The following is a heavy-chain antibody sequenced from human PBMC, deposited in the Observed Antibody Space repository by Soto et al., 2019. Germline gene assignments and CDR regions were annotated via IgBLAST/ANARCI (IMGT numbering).Heavy chain of an antibody. CDR1: GFDSSYYW. CDR3: ARGPRPSSAGTGAY. D-gene: IGHD1-1*01. CDR2: IDPDGTTT. J-gene: IGHJ1*01. V-gene: IGHV3-74*01. Sequence: LRLSCALSGFDSSYYWIQWFRQSPGKGLEWVSRIDPDGTTTNYADSVKGRFSVSRDNAKKTIYLQMNSLTADDTALYYCARGPRPSSAGTGAYWGQGTLVTVSS.